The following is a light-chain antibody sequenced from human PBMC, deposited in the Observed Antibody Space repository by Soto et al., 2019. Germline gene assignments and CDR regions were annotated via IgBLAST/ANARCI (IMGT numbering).Light chain of an antibody. CDR1: QSLVYSNGYTY. J-gene: IGKJ1*01. CDR3: LQGTHWPWT. CDR2: KVS. Sequence: DVVMTQSPLSLPVTLGQPASISCRSSQSLVYSNGYTYLHWFQQRPGQSPRRLIYKVSNRDSGVPDRFSGSGSGTDFTLKISRVEAEDVGVYYCLQGTHWPWTFGYGTKVEIK. V-gene: IGKV2-30*01.